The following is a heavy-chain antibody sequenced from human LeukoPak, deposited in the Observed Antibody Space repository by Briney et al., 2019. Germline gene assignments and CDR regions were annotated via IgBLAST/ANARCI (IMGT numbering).Heavy chain of an antibody. CDR3: ARDPIYGSGSNRNHYYYGMDV. CDR2: IYSGGST. J-gene: IGHJ6*02. D-gene: IGHD3-10*01. V-gene: IGHV3-66*01. CDR1: AFTVSSNY. Sequence: GGSLRLSCAASAFTVSSNYMSLVRQAPGKGLEWVSVIYSGGSTYYADSVKGRFTISRDNSKNTLYLQMNSLRAEDTAVYYCARDPIYGSGSNRNHYYYGMDVWGQGTTVTVSS.